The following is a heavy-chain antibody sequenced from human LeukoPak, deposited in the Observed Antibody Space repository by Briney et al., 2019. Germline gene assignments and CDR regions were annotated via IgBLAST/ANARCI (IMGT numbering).Heavy chain of an antibody. Sequence: GGSLRLSCTASGFTFSSYSMSWVRQAPGRGLEWVSTINSLGGTTYYADSVKGRFTISRDNSKNTVSLEMNSLRPEDTAVYYCIRTSREVEGVGFCSGGSCYFGNWGQGTRVTVSS. V-gene: IGHV3-23*01. CDR3: IRTSREVEGVGFCSGGSCYFGN. CDR2: INSLGGTT. J-gene: IGHJ4*02. CDR1: GFTFSSYS. D-gene: IGHD2-15*01.